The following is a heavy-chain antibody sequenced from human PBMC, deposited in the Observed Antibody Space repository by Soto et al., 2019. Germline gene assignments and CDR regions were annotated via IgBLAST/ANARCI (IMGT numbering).Heavy chain of an antibody. CDR3: AIGYSYGYYFDY. D-gene: IGHD5-18*01. J-gene: IGHJ4*02. Sequence: GASVEVSCKASGYTFTSYGISWVRQAPGQGLEWMGWISAYNGNTNYAQKLQGRVTMTTDTSTSTAYMELRSLRSDDTAVYHCAIGYSYGYYFDYWGQGTLVTVSS. CDR1: GYTFTSYG. V-gene: IGHV1-18*01. CDR2: ISAYNGNT.